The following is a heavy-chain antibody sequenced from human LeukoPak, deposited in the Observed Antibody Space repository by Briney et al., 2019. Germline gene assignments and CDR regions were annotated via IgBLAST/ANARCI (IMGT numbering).Heavy chain of an antibody. CDR2: ISGSGGTT. J-gene: IGHJ5*02. V-gene: IGHV3-23*01. D-gene: IGHD6-19*01. CDR3: ARGRVRPQWLVPHFDP. Sequence: SGGSLRLSCAASRFTLNTYAMSWVRQAPGKGLEWVSAISGSGGTTSYADSVKGRFTISRDNSKNTLYLQMNSLRAEDTAVYYCARGRVRPQWLVPHFDPWGQGTLVTVSS. CDR1: RFTLNTYA.